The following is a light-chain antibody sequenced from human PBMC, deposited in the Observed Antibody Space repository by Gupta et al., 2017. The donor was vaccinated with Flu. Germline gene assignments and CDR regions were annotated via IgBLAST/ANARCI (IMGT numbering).Light chain of an antibody. CDR3: IQAQHSPRT. CDR2: SAS. Sequence: PSPVSASVGDSVTITCRASSSSSNDLGWYQQKPGKAPQLLIYSASSLPTGVPDRFSGSGSGTDFTLKISSLQAEDFAIYYCIQAQHSPRTFGQGTKVEIK. V-gene: IGKV1-6*01. CDR1: SSSSND. J-gene: IGKJ1*01.